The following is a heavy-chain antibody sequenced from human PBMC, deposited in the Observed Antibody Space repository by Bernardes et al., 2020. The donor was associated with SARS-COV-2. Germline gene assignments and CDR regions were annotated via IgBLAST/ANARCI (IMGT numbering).Heavy chain of an antibody. J-gene: IGHJ6*02. CDR2: ISWNSGSI. CDR3: ASLFLAPYGMDV. Sequence: GGSLRLSCAASGFTFDDYAMHWVRQAPGKGLEWVSGISWNSGSIGYADSVKGRFTISRDNAKNSLYLQMNSLRAEDTALYYCASLFLAPYGMDVWGQGTTVTVSS. D-gene: IGHD3-3*02. CDR1: GFTFDDYA. V-gene: IGHV3-9*01.